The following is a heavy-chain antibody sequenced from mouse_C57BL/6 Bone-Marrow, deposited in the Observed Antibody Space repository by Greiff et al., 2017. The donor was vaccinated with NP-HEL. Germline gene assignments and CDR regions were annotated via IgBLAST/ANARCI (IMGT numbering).Heavy chain of an antibody. J-gene: IGHJ2*01. CDR1: GFTFSSYG. Sequence: EVKLVESGGDLVKPGGSLKLSCAASGFTFSSYGMSWVRQTPDKRLEWVATISSGGSYTYYPDSVKGRFTIARDNAKNTLYLQMSSLESEDTDMYYCARDYYGSSFFDDWGQGTTLTVSS. CDR3: ARDYYGSSFFDD. D-gene: IGHD1-1*01. CDR2: ISSGGSYT. V-gene: IGHV5-6*01.